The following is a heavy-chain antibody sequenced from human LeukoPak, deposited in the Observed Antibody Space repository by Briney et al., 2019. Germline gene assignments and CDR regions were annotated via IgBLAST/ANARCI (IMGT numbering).Heavy chain of an antibody. CDR3: TRDPSVDYDLLSHWFDP. CDR2: ITSFFGAA. V-gene: IGHV1-69*13. Sequence: ASVKVSCKASGGTFNSSGISWVRQAPGQGLEWMGGITSFFGAAHYIQKFQGRLTITADESTSTAYMELSSLTSEDTAVYYCTRDPSVDYDLLSHWFDPWGQGTLVTVSS. D-gene: IGHD3-9*01. J-gene: IGHJ5*02. CDR1: GGTFNSSG.